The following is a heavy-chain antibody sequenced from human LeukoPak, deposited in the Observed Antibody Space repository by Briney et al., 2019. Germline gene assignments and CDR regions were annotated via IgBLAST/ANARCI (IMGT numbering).Heavy chain of an antibody. CDR1: GGSISSSNYY. CDR2: MYHSGST. V-gene: IGHV4-39*07. D-gene: IGHD3-3*01. Sequence: SETLSLTCTVSGGSISSSNYYWGWIRQPPGKGLEWIGNMYHSGSTYYNPSLESRVTISVDTSKNQFSLKLSSVTAADTAVYYCASSPHFGGGSSYYYMDVWGKGTTVTVSS. CDR3: ASSPHFGGGSSYYYMDV. J-gene: IGHJ6*03.